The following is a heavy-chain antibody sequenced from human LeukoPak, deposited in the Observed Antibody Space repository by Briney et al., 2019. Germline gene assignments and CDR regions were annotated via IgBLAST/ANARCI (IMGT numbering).Heavy chain of an antibody. J-gene: IGHJ4*02. Sequence: SSETLSLTCTVSGGSISSYYWSWIRQPPGKGLEWIGYIYYSGSTNYNPSLKSRVTISVDTSKNQFSLKLSSVTAADTAVYYCARGTTSLQYYFDYWGQGTLVTVSS. V-gene: IGHV4-59*01. D-gene: IGHD1-7*01. CDR1: GGSISSYY. CDR2: IYYSGST. CDR3: ARGTTSLQYYFDY.